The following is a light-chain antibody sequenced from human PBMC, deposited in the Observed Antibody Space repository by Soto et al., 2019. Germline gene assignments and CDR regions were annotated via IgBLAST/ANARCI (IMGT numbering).Light chain of an antibody. J-gene: IGLJ2*01. CDR3: SSYATSTTVL. Sequence: QSALTQPASVSGSPGQSITISCTGTSSDVGGYNYVSWYQQHPGRAPQLMIXXXXXXXXXXXXXXXXSRSGNTASLTISGLXAXXXXXXYCSSYATSTTVLFGGGTQLTVL. CDR2: XXX. CDR1: SSDVGGYNY. V-gene: IGLV2-14*03.